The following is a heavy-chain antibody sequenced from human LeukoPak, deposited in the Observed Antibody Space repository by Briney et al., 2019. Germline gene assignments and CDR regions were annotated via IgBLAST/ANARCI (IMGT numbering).Heavy chain of an antibody. CDR2: ISTGGSTI. CDR1: GFTFSSYS. D-gene: IGHD6-6*01. J-gene: IGHJ4*02. CDR3: ARDHGSSSPDYYFDY. V-gene: IGHV3-48*01. Sequence: SGGSLRLSCAASGFTFSSYSMNWVRQAPGKGLEWVSYISTGGSTIYYADSVKGRFTISRDNAKNSLYLQVSSLRAEDTAVYYCARDHGSSSPDYYFDYWGQGTLVTVSS.